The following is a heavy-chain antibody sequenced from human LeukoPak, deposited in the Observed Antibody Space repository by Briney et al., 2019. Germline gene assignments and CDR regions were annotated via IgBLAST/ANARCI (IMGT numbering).Heavy chain of an antibody. V-gene: IGHV4-4*07. CDR1: GASISSYY. Sequence: PSETLSLTCTVSGASISSYYWSWIRQPAGKGLEWIGRIDGSGNTNYNPSLKSRISVSVDTSKSQVSLKLSYVTAADTAVYYCARDGGSGWSDYWGQGTLVTVSS. D-gene: IGHD6-19*01. CDR3: ARDGGSGWSDY. CDR2: IDGSGNT. J-gene: IGHJ4*02.